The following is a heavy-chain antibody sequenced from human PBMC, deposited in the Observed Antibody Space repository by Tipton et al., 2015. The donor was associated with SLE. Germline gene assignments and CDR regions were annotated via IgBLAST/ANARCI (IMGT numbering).Heavy chain of an antibody. Sequence: TLSLTCTVSGGSISSYYWSWIRQPPGKGLEWIGYIYYSGSTNYNPSLKSRVTISVDTSKNQFSLKLSSVTAADTAVYYCARSPANIVVVPAAPYYMDVWGKGTTVTVSS. CDR2: IYYSGST. J-gene: IGHJ6*03. CDR1: GGSISSYY. V-gene: IGHV4-59*12. D-gene: IGHD2-2*01. CDR3: ARSPANIVVVPAAPYYMDV.